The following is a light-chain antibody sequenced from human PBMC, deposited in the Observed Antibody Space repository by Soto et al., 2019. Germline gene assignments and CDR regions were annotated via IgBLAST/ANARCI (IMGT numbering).Light chain of an antibody. V-gene: IGKV3-11*01. CDR3: QQRSNWPPGIT. J-gene: IGKJ5*01. CDR2: DAS. CDR1: QSVSRGY. Sequence: DILLTQSPGTLSMSPGERATLSCRASQSVSRGYLAWYQQKPGQAPRLLIYDASTRAAGIPARFSGSGSGTDFTLTISSLEPEDFAFYYCQQRSNWPPGITFGQGTRLEIK.